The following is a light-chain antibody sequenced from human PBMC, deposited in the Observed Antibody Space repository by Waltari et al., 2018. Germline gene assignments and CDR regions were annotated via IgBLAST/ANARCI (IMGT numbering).Light chain of an antibody. J-gene: IGLJ1*01. Sequence: QSALTQPASVSGSPGQSITISCTGTTSDVGSYTLVSWDQHPPGKAPKLIIFEVSERPPGVSNRFSGSKSGNTASLTISGLQAEDEADYHCCSYAGNSIYVFGTGTRVTVL. CDR1: TSDVGSYTL. V-gene: IGLV2-23*02. CDR2: EVS. CDR3: CSYAGNSIYV.